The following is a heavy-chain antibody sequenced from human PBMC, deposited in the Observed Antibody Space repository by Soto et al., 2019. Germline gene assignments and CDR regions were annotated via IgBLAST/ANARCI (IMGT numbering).Heavy chain of an antibody. CDR2: IKSRSNSYAT. D-gene: IGHD1-7*01. CDR1: GFIFSGSA. V-gene: IGHV3-73*01. CDR3: TRLPNWNFRFDP. J-gene: IGHJ5*02. Sequence: PGGSLRLSCAASGFIFSGSAMHWVRQASGKGLEWVGRIKSRSNSYATAYAASVKGRFTISRDDSKNTAYLQMNSLKIEDTAVYYCTRLPNWNFRFDPWGQGTLVTVSS.